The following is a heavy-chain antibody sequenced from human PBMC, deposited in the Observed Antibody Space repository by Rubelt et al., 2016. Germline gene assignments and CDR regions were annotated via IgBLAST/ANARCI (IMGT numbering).Heavy chain of an antibody. J-gene: IGHJ1*01. Sequence: VKGLEWVSYISSSADIIYYADSVKGRFTISRDNAKNSVYLEMNSLGAEDTAVYYCARDSSGYYLDFQHWGQGTLVTVSS. CDR2: ISSSADII. CDR3: ARDSSGYYLDFQH. V-gene: IGHV3-48*03. D-gene: IGHD3-22*01.